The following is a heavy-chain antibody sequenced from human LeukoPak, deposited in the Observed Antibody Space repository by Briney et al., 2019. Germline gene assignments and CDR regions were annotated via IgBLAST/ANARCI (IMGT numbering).Heavy chain of an antibody. CDR3: ARDHYPHWFDP. J-gene: IGHJ5*02. D-gene: IGHD1-26*01. CDR1: GDSISSYY. Sequence: SETLSLTCTVSGDSISSYYWSWIRHPPGKGLEWIGYFYYSGSTYYNPSRKSRVTISVDTSKNQLSLKLRSVTAADTAVYYGARDHYPHWFDPWGQGTLVTVSS. V-gene: IGHV4-59*12. CDR2: FYYSGST.